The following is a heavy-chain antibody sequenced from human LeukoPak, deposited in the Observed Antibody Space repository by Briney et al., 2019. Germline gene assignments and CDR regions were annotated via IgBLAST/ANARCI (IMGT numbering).Heavy chain of an antibody. CDR1: GYTFTTYL. V-gene: IGHV1-3*01. J-gene: IGHJ4*02. CDR3: AKVSSYDSSGYDFDY. Sequence: ASVKVSCKASGYTFTTYLMHWVRQAPGQRLEWMGWINAGNGNTKYSQKFQGRVTITRDTSASTAYMELSSLRSEDTAVYYCAKVSSYDSSGYDFDYWGQGTLVTVSS. CDR2: INAGNGNT. D-gene: IGHD3-22*01.